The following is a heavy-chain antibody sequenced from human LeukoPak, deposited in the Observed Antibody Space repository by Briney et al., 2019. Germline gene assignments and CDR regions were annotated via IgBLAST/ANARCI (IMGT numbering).Heavy chain of an antibody. Sequence: GGSLRLYCAASGFTFSSYSMNWVRQAPGKGLEWVSSISSSSSYIYYADSVKGRFTISRDNAKNSLYLQMNSLRAEDTAVYYCARDHITIFGVVTYYFDYWGQGTLVTVSS. CDR1: GFTFSSYS. CDR3: ARDHITIFGVVTYYFDY. D-gene: IGHD3-3*01. J-gene: IGHJ4*02. V-gene: IGHV3-21*01. CDR2: ISSSSSYI.